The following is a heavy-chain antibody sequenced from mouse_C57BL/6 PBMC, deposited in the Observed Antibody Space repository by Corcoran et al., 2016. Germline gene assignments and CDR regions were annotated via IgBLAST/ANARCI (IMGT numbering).Heavy chain of an antibody. CDR3: ARRGDYDPRRWYFDV. CDR1: GYTFTTYG. CDR2: INTYSGVP. V-gene: IGHV9-3*01. Sequence: QIQLVQSGPELKKPGETVKISCKASGYTFTTYGMSWVKQAPGKGLKWMGWINTYSGVPTYADDFKGRFAFSLETSASTAYLQINNLKNEDTATYSCARRGDYDPRRWYFDVWGTGTTVTVSS. J-gene: IGHJ1*03. D-gene: IGHD2-4*01.